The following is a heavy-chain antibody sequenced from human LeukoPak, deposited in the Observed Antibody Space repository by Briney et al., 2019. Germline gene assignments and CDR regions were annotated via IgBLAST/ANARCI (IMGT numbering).Heavy chain of an antibody. CDR3: ARELFDY. V-gene: IGHV4-34*01. J-gene: IGHJ4*02. CDR2: INHSGST. Sequence: PSETLSLTCAVYGGSFSGYYWSWIRQPPGKGLEWIGEINHSGSTNYNPSLKSRVTISVDTSKNQFSLKLSSVTAADTAVDYCARELFDYWGQGTLVTVSS. CDR1: GGSFSGYY.